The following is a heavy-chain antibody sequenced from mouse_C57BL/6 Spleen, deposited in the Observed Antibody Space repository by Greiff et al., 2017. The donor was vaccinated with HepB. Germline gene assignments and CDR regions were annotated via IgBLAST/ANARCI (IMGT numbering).Heavy chain of an antibody. CDR3: TRDQTTVVAHYYAMDY. CDR1: GFTFSSYA. D-gene: IGHD1-1*01. CDR2: ISSGGDYI. V-gene: IGHV5-9-1*02. J-gene: IGHJ4*01. Sequence: EVQGVESGEGLVKPGGSLKLSCAASGFTFSSYAMSWVRQTPEKRLEWVAYISSGGDYIYYADTVKGRFTISRDNARNTLYLQMSSLKSEDTAMYYCTRDQTTVVAHYYAMDYWGQGTSVTVSS.